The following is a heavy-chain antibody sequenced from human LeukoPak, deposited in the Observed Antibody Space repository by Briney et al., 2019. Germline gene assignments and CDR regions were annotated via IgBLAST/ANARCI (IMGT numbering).Heavy chain of an antibody. Sequence: ASVKVSCKVSGYTLTELSMHWVRQAPGKGLEWMGGFDPEDGETIYAQKFQGRVTMTEDTSTDTAYMELSSLRSEDTAVYYCATVSSQLIAAAVPLPDYWGQGTLVTVSS. CDR1: GYTLTELS. D-gene: IGHD6-13*01. V-gene: IGHV1-24*01. J-gene: IGHJ4*02. CDR2: FDPEDGET. CDR3: ATVSSQLIAAAVPLPDY.